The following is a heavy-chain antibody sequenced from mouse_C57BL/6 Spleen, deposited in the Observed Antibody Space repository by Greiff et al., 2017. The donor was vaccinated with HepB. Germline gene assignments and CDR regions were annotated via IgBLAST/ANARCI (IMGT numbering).Heavy chain of an antibody. D-gene: IGHD2-2*01. CDR2: IYPGDGDT. V-gene: IGHV1-82*01. J-gene: IGHJ2*01. CDR3: AGGGGYGYDRGFDY. CDR1: GYAFSSSW. Sequence: QVQLQQSGPELVKPGASVKISCKASGYAFSSSWMNWVKQRPGKGLEWIGRIYPGDGDTNYNGKFKGKATLTADKSSSTAYMQLSSLTSEDSAVYFCAGGGGYGYDRGFDYWGQGTTLTVSS.